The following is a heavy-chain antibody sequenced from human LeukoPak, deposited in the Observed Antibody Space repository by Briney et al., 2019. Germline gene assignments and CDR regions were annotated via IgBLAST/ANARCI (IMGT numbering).Heavy chain of an antibody. CDR1: GFTFTNYA. J-gene: IGHJ6*04. D-gene: IGHD4/OR15-4a*01. CDR3: AKPPNYGAYYYGMDV. Sequence: GGSLRLSCAASGFTFTNYATSWVRQAPGKGLDWVSAISYNGGSTYYSDSVKGRFTISRDNSKNTVYLQMNSLRAEDTAVYYCAKPPNYGAYYYGMDVWGKGTTVTVSS. V-gene: IGHV3-23*01. CDR2: ISYNGGST.